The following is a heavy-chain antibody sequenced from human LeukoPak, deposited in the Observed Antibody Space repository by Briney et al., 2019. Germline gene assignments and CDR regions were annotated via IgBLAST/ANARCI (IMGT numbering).Heavy chain of an antibody. J-gene: IGHJ4*02. Sequence: ASETLSLTCSVSVGSISTYYWSWIRQPPGKGLEGIGCVYYSGTTNYNPSLKSRVTISVDTSKNQFSLKVRSVTAADTAVYYCARVTSSGWYFDYWGQGTLVTVSS. CDR1: VGSISTYY. CDR3: ARVTSSGWYFDY. CDR2: VYYSGTT. V-gene: IGHV4-59*01. D-gene: IGHD6-19*01.